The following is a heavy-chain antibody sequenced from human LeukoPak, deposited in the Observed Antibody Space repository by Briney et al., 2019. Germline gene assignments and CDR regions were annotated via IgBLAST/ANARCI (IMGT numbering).Heavy chain of an antibody. CDR3: ARQMNTVTADY. J-gene: IGHJ4*02. CDR1: GGSISTSIFY. CDR2: IYYTGDT. Sequence: PSPTLSLTCTVSGGSISTSIFYWNWIRQHPGKGLEWIGYIYYTGDTFYNPSLKSRVTISLDTSENQFSLRLSSVTAADTAVYYCARQMNTVTADYWGQGTLVTVSS. V-gene: IGHV4-31*03. D-gene: IGHD4-17*01.